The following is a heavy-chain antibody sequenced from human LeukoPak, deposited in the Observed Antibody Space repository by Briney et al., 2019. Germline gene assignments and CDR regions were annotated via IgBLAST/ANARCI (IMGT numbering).Heavy chain of an antibody. Sequence: ASVKVSCKASGYTFTGYYMHWVRQAPGQGLEWMGWINPNSGGANYAQKFQGRVTMTEDTSTDTAYMELSSLRSEDTAVYYCATDLCKVPAEGCYYYGMDVWGQGTTVTVSS. CDR2: INPNSGGA. CDR1: GYTFTGYY. J-gene: IGHJ6*02. V-gene: IGHV1-2*02. D-gene: IGHD2-2*01. CDR3: ATDLCKVPAEGCYYYGMDV.